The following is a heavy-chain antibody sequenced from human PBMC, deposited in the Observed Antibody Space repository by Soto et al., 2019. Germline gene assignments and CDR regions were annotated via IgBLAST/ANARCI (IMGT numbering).Heavy chain of an antibody. CDR1: GFTFSSYA. Sequence: PGGSLRLSCAASGFTFSSYAMHWVRQAPGKGLEWVAVISYDGSNKYYADSVKGRFTISRDNSKNTLYLQMNSLRAEDTAVYYCAREYAITGTTFDYWGQGTLVTLSS. CDR3: AREYAITGTTFDY. J-gene: IGHJ4*02. D-gene: IGHD1-7*01. V-gene: IGHV3-30-3*01. CDR2: ISYDGSNK.